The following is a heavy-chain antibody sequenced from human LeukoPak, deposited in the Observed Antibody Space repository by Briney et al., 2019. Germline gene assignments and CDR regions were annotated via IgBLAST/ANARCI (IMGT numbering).Heavy chain of an antibody. CDR1: GFTISNYY. D-gene: IGHD1-26*01. Sequence: PGGSLRLSCAASGFTISNYYMHWVRRAPGKGLVWVSRINNDGSSTNYGESVKGRFTISGDYAKNTLHLQMNSLRAEDTAVYYCAREVNSGSYYFDYWGRGTLVTVSS. V-gene: IGHV3-74*01. CDR2: INNDGSST. J-gene: IGHJ4*02. CDR3: AREVNSGSYYFDY.